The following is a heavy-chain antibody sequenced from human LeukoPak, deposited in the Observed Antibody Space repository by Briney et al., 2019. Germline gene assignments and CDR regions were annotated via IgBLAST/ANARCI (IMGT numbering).Heavy chain of an antibody. CDR2: IYHSEST. CDR3: ARGAGDAITIFGVVIKGGATYFDY. Sequence: SETLSLTCAVSGGSISSGDYSWSWIGQPPGKGLEWIGYIYHSESTYYNPSLKSRVTISVDRSKNQFSLKLSSVTAADTAVYYCARGAGDAITIFGVVIKGGATYFDYWGQGTLVTVSS. D-gene: IGHD3-3*01. CDR1: GGSISSGDYS. J-gene: IGHJ4*02. V-gene: IGHV4-30-2*01.